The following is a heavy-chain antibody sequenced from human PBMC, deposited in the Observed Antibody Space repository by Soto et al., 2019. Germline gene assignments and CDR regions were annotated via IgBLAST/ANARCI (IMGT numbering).Heavy chain of an antibody. CDR3: AHSRGVVVPAAKAPGAFDI. D-gene: IGHD2-2*01. V-gene: IGHV2-5*02. CDR2: IYWDDDK. CDR1: GFSLSTSGVG. J-gene: IGHJ3*02. Sequence: SGPTLVNHTQTLTLTCTFSGFSLSTSGVGVGWIRQPPGKALEWLALIYWDDDKRYSPSLKSRLTITKDISKNQVVLTMTNMDPVDTATYYCAHSRGVVVPAAKAPGAFDIWGQGTMVTVSS.